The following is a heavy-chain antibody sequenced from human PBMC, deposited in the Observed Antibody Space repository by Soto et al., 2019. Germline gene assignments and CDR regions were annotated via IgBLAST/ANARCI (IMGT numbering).Heavy chain of an antibody. CDR2: IYPGDSDA. CDR3: AVWFYSDTSGYKGYYFDY. CDR1: VYSFTDYW. V-gene: IGHV5-51*01. D-gene: IGHD3-22*01. J-gene: IGHJ4*02. Sequence: GESLKISCKGSVYSFTDYWIGWVRQMPGKGLEWMGIIYPGDSDARYSPSFQGQVTISADKSISTAYLRWSSLKASDTAMYYCAVWFYSDTSGYKGYYFDYWGRGTLVTVSS.